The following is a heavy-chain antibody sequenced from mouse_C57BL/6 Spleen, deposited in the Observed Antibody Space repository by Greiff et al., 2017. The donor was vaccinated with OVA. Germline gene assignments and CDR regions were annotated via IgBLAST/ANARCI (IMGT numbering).Heavy chain of an antibody. CDR2: TYWDDDK. D-gene: IGHD4-1*01. Sequence: QVQLKESGPGLLQPSQTLSLTCSFSGFSLSTSGMGVSWIRQPSGQGLEWLVHTYWDDDKRYNPFLKSRPTISNDTSIIQLFLKITSVDTADTATYYCARKLGLNYFDYWGQGTTLTVSS. J-gene: IGHJ2*01. CDR3: ARKLGLNYFDY. V-gene: IGHV8-12*01. CDR1: GFSLSTSGMG.